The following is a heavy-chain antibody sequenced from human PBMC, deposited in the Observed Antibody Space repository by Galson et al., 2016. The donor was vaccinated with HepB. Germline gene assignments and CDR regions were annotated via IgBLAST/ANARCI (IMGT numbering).Heavy chain of an antibody. D-gene: IGHD5-18*01. J-gene: IGHJ6*02. CDR2: IIPIFGTT. CDR3: ARDGNSYGSLGYYYGMDV. Sequence: SVKVSCKASGGTFSSYAVSWVRQAPGQGLEWMGGIIPIFGTTNYVQKFQGRFTITADGSTSTAYMELSSLRSDDTAVYYCARDGNSYGSLGYYYGMDVWGQGTTVTVSS. CDR1: GGTFSSYA. V-gene: IGHV1-69*13.